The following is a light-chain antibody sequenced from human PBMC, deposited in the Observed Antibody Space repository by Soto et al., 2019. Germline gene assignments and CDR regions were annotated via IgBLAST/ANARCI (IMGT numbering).Light chain of an antibody. V-gene: IGLV1-40*01. J-gene: IGLJ2*01. CDR2: GNS. CDR3: QSYDSSLSGVV. Sequence: QAVVTQPPSVSGAPGQRVTISCTGSSSNIGAGYDVHWYQQLPGPAPKLLIYGNSNRPSGVTYRFSGSKSGTSASLAITGLQAEDEADYYCQSYDSSLSGVVFGGGTKLTVL. CDR1: SSNIGAGYD.